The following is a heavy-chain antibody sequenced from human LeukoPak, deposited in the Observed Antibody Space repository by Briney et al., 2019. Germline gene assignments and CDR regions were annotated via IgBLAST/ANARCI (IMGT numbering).Heavy chain of an antibody. CDR2: LNDDGSTT. Sequence: GGSLRLSCAASGFTFSRSWMHWVRQSPGKGLVWVSRLNDDGSTTTYADSVKGRFTISRDNGQNTLYLQMNSLRAEDTAVYYCAREGRGYSYAFEYWGQGTLVTVSS. V-gene: IGHV3-74*01. D-gene: IGHD5-18*01. J-gene: IGHJ4*02. CDR1: GFTFSRSW. CDR3: AREGRGYSYAFEY.